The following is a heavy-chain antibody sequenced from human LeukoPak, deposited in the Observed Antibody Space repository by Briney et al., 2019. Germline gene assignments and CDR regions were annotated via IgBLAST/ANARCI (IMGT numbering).Heavy chain of an antibody. CDR1: GGSISSYY. CDR3: ARRDRAPRWAFDI. V-gene: IGHV4-59*01. CDR2: VSYSGST. J-gene: IGHJ3*02. Sequence: KLSETLSLTCTVSGGSISSYYWSWIRQPPGKGLEWIGYVSYSGSTNYNPSLKSRVTISIDTSKNQFSLNLSSVTAADTAVYYCARRDRAPRWAFDIWGQGTMVTVSS. D-gene: IGHD3-10*01.